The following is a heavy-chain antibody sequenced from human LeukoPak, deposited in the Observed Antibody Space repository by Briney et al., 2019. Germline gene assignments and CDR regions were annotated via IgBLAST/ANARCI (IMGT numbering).Heavy chain of an antibody. CDR3: TRAISDSSGLSY. CDR1: GFTFSSYS. V-gene: IGHV3-48*01. J-gene: IGHJ4*02. D-gene: IGHD3-22*01. CDR2: ISSSSTTI. Sequence: GGSLRLSCAASGFTFSSYSMNWVRQAPGKGLEWVSYISSSSTTIYYADSVKGRFTISRDNAKNSLYLQMNSLRTEDTAVYYCTRAISDSSGLSYWGQGALVTVSS.